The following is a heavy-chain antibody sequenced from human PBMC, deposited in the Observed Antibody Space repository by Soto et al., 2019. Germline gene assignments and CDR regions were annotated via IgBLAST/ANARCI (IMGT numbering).Heavy chain of an antibody. D-gene: IGHD4-17*01. CDR1: GFTFSNFD. J-gene: IGHJ4*01. V-gene: IGHV3-23*01. CDR3: AKDLPFYSDRGGGY. Sequence: EVQLLEPGGGLVQPGGYLRLSCAASGFTFSNFDMSWVRQAPGKELAWVSGISGSGGATNYAASVKGRFTIYRDNSKNPHSLQLNSLRVQPTSPYFSAKDLPFYSDRGGGYWGQGTLVTVSS. CDR2: ISGSGGAT.